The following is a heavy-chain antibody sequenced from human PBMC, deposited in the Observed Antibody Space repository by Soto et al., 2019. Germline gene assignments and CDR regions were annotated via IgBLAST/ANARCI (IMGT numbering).Heavy chain of an antibody. CDR3: ARTLYGDFGMYYFDY. J-gene: IGHJ4*02. CDR2: IYSGDTT. CDR1: GFIVSDNY. D-gene: IGHD4-17*01. V-gene: IGHV3-53*01. Sequence: PGGSLRLSCAASGFIVSDNYFSWVRQAPGKGLEWVSVIYSGDTTNYAESVRGRFTITRDDSKNSVFLQMNSLRAEDTAIYYCARTLYGDFGMYYFDYWGQGTPVTVSS.